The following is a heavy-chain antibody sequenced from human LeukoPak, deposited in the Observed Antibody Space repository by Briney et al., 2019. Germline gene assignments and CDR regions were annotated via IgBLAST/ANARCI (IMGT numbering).Heavy chain of an antibody. V-gene: IGHV4-34*01. J-gene: IGHJ4*02. CDR1: GGSFSGYC. Sequence: SETLSLTCAVYGGSFSGYCWSWIRQPPGKGLEWIGEINHSGSANYNPSLKSRVTISVDTSKNQFSLKLSSVTAADTAVYYCARVLPLDCSGGSCYPSLDYWGQGTLVTVSS. CDR2: INHSGSA. D-gene: IGHD2-15*01. CDR3: ARVLPLDCSGGSCYPSLDY.